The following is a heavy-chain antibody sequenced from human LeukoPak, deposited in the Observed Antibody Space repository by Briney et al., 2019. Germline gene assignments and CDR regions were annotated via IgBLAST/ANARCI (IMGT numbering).Heavy chain of an antibody. V-gene: IGHV3-66*01. CDR3: ALDDSVSGSYYLDY. CDR2: LFNDNSA. D-gene: IGHD3-10*01. J-gene: IGHJ4*02. CDR1: GITVSSSF. Sequence: LGGSLRLFCAAPGITVSSSFLYWAPHAPGKGLQYVSGLFNDNSAFYANSVISRFTFSRNNSNDILYLQMESLGVEDTAVYYCALDDSVSGSYYLDYWGQGMMVTVSS.